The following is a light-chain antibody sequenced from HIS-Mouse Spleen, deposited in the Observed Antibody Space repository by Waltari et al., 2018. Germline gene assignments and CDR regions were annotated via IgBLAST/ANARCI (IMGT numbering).Light chain of an antibody. CDR2: DVS. Sequence: QSALTQPRSVSGSPGQSVTISCTGTSSDVGGYNYVSWYQQHPGKAPKLMIYDVSKRPSGVPVRFAGSKSGNTDSLTISGLQAEDEADYYCCSYAGSYTYVFGTGTKVTVL. V-gene: IGLV2-11*01. CDR1: SSDVGGYNY. CDR3: CSYAGSYTYV. J-gene: IGLJ1*01.